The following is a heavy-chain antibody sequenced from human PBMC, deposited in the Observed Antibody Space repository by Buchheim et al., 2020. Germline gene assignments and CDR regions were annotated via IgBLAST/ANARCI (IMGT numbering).Heavy chain of an antibody. CDR1: GFTFSSYA. CDR2: ISYDGSNK. J-gene: IGHJ6*02. CDR3: ARELGRRFLEVVYYYYYGMDV. D-gene: IGHD3-3*01. Sequence: QVQLVESGGGVVQPGRSLRLSCAASGFTFSSYAMHWVRQAPGKGLEWVAVISYDGSNKYYADSVKGRFTISRDNSKNTLYLQMNSLRAEDTAVYYCARELGRRFLEVVYYYYYGMDVWGQGTT. V-gene: IGHV3-30-3*01.